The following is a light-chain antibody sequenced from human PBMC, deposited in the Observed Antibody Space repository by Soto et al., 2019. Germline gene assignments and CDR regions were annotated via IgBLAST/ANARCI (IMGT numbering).Light chain of an antibody. Sequence: QSVLTQPPSLSGAPGQRVTISCTGSSSNIGAGYDVHWYQQLPGTAPKLLIYANSNRPSGVPDRFSASKSGTSASLAITGLQAEDEADYYCQSYDSSQSGYVVFGGGTKVTVL. V-gene: IGLV1-40*01. CDR1: SSNIGAGYD. CDR2: ANS. J-gene: IGLJ2*01. CDR3: QSYDSSQSGYVV.